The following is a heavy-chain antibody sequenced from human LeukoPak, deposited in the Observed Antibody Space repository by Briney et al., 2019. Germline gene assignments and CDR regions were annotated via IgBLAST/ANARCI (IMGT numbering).Heavy chain of an antibody. V-gene: IGHV1-69*13. CDR1: GYTFTSYG. J-gene: IGHJ4*02. D-gene: IGHD6-19*01. CDR3: ARDGSGWEFDY. CDR2: IIPIFGTA. Sequence: SVKVSCKASGYTFTSYGISWVRQAPGQGLEWMGGIIPIFGTANYAQKFQGRVTITADESTSTAYMELSSLRSEDTAVYYCARDGSGWEFDYWGQGTLVTVSS.